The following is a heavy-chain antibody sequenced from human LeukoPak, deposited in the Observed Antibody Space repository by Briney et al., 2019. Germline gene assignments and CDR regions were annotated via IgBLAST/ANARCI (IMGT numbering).Heavy chain of an antibody. D-gene: IGHD3-10*01. J-gene: IGHJ6*02. V-gene: IGHV3-49*04. CDR2: IRSKAYGGTT. Sequence: GGSLGLSCTTSGFTFGDYMSWVRQAPGKGLEWVGFIRSKAYGGTTEYAASVKGRFTISRDDSKSIAYLQMNSLKTEDTAVYYCTRGRFSMVRGVIYYYGMDVWGQGTTVTVSS. CDR3: TRGRFSMVRGVIYYYGMDV. CDR1: GFTFGDY.